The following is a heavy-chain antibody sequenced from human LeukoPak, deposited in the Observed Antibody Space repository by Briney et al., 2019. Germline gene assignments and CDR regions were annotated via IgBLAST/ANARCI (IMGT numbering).Heavy chain of an antibody. D-gene: IGHD3-22*01. V-gene: IGHV1-8*01. J-gene: IGHJ4*02. CDR3: ARAASGGYYYDSSGYYPLLD. Sequence: ASVKVSCKASGYTFTSYDINWVRQATGQGLEWMGWMNPNSGNTGYAQKFQGRVTMTRNTSISTAYMGLSSLRSEDTAVYYCARAASGGYYYDSSGYYPLLDWGQGTLVTVSS. CDR2: MNPNSGNT. CDR1: GYTFTSYD.